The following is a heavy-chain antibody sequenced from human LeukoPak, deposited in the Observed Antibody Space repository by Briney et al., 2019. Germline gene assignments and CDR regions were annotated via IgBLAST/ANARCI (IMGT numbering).Heavy chain of an antibody. D-gene: IGHD3-22*01. Sequence: SESLSLTCTVSGASIRSSYWSWLRQPPGKGLEWIGYIYYTGSTNSNPSLKSRVTVSVDTSKNQFSLKFSTMTAADTAVYYCARLDRSGYEMGGTWFDPWGQGTLVTVSS. CDR1: GASIRSSY. CDR3: ARLDRSGYEMGGTWFDP. CDR2: IYYTGST. V-gene: IGHV4-59*08. J-gene: IGHJ5*02.